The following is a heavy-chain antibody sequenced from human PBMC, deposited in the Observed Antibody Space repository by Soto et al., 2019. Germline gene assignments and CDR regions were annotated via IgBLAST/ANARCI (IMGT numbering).Heavy chain of an antibody. CDR2: IYSGGST. Sequence: GGSLRLSCAASGFTVSSNYMSWVRQAPGKGLEWVPVIYSGGSTYYADSVKGRFTISRDNSKNTLYLQMNSLRAEDTAVYYCARDGAYSSGWYVTGFDYWGQGTLVTVSS. D-gene: IGHD6-19*01. CDR1: GFTVSSNY. J-gene: IGHJ4*02. V-gene: IGHV3-53*01. CDR3: ARDGAYSSGWYVTGFDY.